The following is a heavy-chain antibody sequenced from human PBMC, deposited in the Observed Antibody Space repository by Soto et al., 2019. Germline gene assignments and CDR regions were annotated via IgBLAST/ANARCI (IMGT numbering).Heavy chain of an antibody. V-gene: IGHV1-18*01. CDR2: ISAYNGNT. CDR1: GYPFTSYG. CDR3: ARDRRGIAAAGTIDY. J-gene: IGHJ4*02. D-gene: IGHD6-13*01. Sequence: ASVKVSCKASGYPFTSYGISWVRQAPGQGLEWMGWISAYNGNTNYAQKLQGRVTMTTDTSTSTAYMELRSLRSDDTAVYYCARDRRGIAAAGTIDYWGQGTLVTVSS.